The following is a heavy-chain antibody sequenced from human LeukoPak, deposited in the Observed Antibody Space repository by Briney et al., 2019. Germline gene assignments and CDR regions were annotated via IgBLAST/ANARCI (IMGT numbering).Heavy chain of an antibody. D-gene: IGHD3-22*01. CDR3: AKETYYDSSGYYAGGY. J-gene: IGHJ4*02. CDR2: ISGSGGST. CDR1: GFTFSSYA. Sequence: GGSPRLSCAASGFTFSSYAMSWVRQAPGKGLEWVSGISGSGGSTYYADSVKGRFTISRDNSKNTLYLQMNSLRAEDTAVYYCAKETYYDSSGYYAGGYWGQGTLVTVSS. V-gene: IGHV3-23*01.